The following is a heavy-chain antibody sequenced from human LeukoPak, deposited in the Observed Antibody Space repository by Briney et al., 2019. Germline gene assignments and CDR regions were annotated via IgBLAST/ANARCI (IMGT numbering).Heavy chain of an antibody. V-gene: IGHV3-53*01. CDR2: IYSADRT. CDR3: ARDLYSSGWLLFDY. J-gene: IGHJ4*02. Sequence: PGGSLRLSCAASGFTVSSDDMSWVRQAPGKGLEWVSTIYSADRTSYADSVKGRFTVSRDNSKNTLYLQMNSLRAEDTAVYYCARDLYSSGWLLFDYWGQGTLVTVSS. CDR1: GFTVSSDD. D-gene: IGHD6-19*01.